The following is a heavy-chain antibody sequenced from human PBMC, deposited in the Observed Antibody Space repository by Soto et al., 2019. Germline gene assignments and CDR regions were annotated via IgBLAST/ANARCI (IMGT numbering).Heavy chain of an antibody. D-gene: IGHD3-10*01. CDR1: GYTFTSYY. J-gene: IGHJ3*02. CDR2: INPSGGST. Sequence: GASVKVSCKASGYTFTSYYMPWVRQAPGQGLEWMGIINPSGGSTSYAQKFQGRVTMTRDTSTSTVYMELSSLRSEDTAVYYCARGPMVRGFLGAFDIWGQGTMVTVSS. CDR3: ARGPMVRGFLGAFDI. V-gene: IGHV1-46*01.